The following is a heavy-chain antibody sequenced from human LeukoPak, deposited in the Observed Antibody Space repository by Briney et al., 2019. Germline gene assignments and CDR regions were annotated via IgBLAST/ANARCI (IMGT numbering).Heavy chain of an antibody. D-gene: IGHD4-23*01. J-gene: IGHJ4*02. CDR2: ISYDGGNK. V-gene: IGHV3-30-3*01. CDR1: GFTFSSYV. Sequence: GGSLRLSCAASGFTFSSYVMHWVRQAPGKGLEWVGFISYDGGNKYHADSVKGRSTISRDNSKNTLYLQMNSLRVEDTAVYYCARGYGGNGGDWGQGTLVTVSS. CDR3: ARGYGGNGGD.